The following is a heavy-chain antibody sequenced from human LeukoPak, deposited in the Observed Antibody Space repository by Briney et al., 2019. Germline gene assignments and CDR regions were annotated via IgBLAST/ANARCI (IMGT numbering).Heavy chain of an antibody. V-gene: IGHV3-7*01. CDR3: ARGSYGGSGWVS. Sequence: GGSLRLSCAASGFSFSNYWMTWVRQAPGKGLEWVANINQDGGEIYYVDSVKGRFTISRDNAKNSLYLQMNSLRAEDTAVYYCARGSYGGSGWVSWGQGTQVIVST. D-gene: IGHD5-12*01. CDR1: GFSFSNYW. CDR2: INQDGGEI. J-gene: IGHJ5*02.